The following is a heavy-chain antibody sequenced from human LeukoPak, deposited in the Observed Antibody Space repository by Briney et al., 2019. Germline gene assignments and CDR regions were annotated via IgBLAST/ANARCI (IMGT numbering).Heavy chain of an antibody. CDR3: AYTYYYDSSGYSDYYYYGMDV. CDR1: GDSVSSNSAA. V-gene: IGHV6-1*01. J-gene: IGHJ6*02. D-gene: IGHD3-22*01. CDR2: TYYRSKWYN. Sequence: SQTLSLTCAISGDSVSSNSAAWNWIRQSPSRGLEWLGRTYYRSKWYNDYAVSVKSRKTINPDTSKNQFSLQLNSVTPEDTAVYYCAYTYYYDSSGYSDYYYYGMDVWGQGTTVTVSS.